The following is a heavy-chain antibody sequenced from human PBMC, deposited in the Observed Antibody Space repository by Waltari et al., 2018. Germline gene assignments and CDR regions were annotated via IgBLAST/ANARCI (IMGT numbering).Heavy chain of an antibody. D-gene: IGHD2-2*01. CDR1: GCSISSXNW. J-gene: IGHJ6*02. Sequence: QLQESGXGLXXPSGXLSLTCXVSGCSISSXNWWSWFRQPPGKGLEWIGEIYHSGSTXYNPSXKSRVXISIDKSKNQXSLKLTSVTAADTAVYYXAILHIVVXPGALXTSDYYYYGLDXWGQGTAVTVSS. CDR2: IYHSGST. V-gene: IGHV4-4*02. CDR3: AILHIVVXPGALXTSDYYYYGLDX.